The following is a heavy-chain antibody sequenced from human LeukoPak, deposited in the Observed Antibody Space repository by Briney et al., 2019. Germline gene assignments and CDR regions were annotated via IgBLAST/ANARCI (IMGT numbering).Heavy chain of an antibody. CDR1: GDSASSNSAT. V-gene: IGHV6-1*01. J-gene: IGHJ4*02. D-gene: IGHD6-13*01. CDR3: ARASLGSSWPSFDY. Sequence: SQTLSLTCAISGDSASSNSATWNWSRQSPSRGLEWLGRTYYRSKWYNDYAVSVKSRITINPDTSKNQFSLQLNSVTPDDTAVYYCARASLGSSWPSFDYWGQGTLVTVSS. CDR2: TYYRSKWYN.